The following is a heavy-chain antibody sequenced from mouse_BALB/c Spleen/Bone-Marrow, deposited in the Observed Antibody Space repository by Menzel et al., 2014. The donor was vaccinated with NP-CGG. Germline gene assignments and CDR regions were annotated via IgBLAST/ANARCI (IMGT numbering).Heavy chain of an antibody. CDR2: IVTSDSYT. D-gene: IGHD1-2*01. J-gene: IGHJ1*01. CDR1: GYTFTDYC. CDR3: ARSAAYWYYDV. V-gene: IGHV1-69*01. Sequence: QVQLQQSGSDLVMPWASVKMSCKASGYTFTDYCMHWVKQRSGQGLEWNGAIVTSDSYTSYNQKFKGKATVTVDESSSTAYMQLSSLTSKNSAVYYCARSAAYWYYDVWGAGTTVTVSS.